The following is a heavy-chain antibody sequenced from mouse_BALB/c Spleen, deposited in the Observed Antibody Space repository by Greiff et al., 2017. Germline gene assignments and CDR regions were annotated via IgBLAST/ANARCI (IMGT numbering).Heavy chain of an antibody. CDR2: IWAGGST. CDR3: ARDFGYGKPWFAY. J-gene: IGHJ3*01. Sequence: QVQLQESGPGLVAPSQSLSITCTVSGFSLTSYGVHWVRQPPGKGLEWLGVIWAGGSTNYNSALMSRLSISKDNSKSQVFLKMNSLQTDDTAMYYCARDFGYGKPWFAYWGQGTLVTVSA. CDR1: GFSLTSYG. D-gene: IGHD2-10*02. V-gene: IGHV2-9*02.